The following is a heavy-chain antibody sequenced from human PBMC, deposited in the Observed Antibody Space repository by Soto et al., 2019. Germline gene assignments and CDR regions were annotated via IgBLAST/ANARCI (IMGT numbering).Heavy chain of an antibody. CDR3: ANNLSDYYGSGSYKSYSYYYYYMDV. V-gene: IGHV3-30*18. J-gene: IGHJ6*03. CDR2: ISYDGSNK. CDR1: GFTFSSYG. Sequence: QVQLVESGGGVVQPGRSLRLSCAASGFTFSSYGMHWVRQAPGKGLEWVAVISYDGSNKYYADSVKGRFTISRDNSKNTLYLQMNSLRAEDTAVYYCANNLSDYYGSGSYKSYSYYYYYMDVWGKGSTVTV. D-gene: IGHD3-10*01.